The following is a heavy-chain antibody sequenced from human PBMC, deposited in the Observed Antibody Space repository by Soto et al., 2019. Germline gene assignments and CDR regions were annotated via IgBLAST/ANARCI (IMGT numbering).Heavy chain of an antibody. CDR1: GYTFTGYH. V-gene: IGHV1-2*04. CDR3: ARGLGYDFWSGYYKGSYYYGMDV. D-gene: IGHD3-3*01. CDR2: INPNSGGT. Sequence: VASVKVSCKASGYTFTGYHMHWVRQAPGQGLEWMGWINPNSGGTNYAQKFQGWVTMTRDTSISTAYMELSRLRSDDTAVYYCARGLGYDFWSGYYKGSYYYGMDVWGQGTTVTVSS. J-gene: IGHJ6*02.